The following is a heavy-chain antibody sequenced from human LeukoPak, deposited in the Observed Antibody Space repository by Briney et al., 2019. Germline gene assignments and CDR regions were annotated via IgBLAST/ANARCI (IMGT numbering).Heavy chain of an antibody. J-gene: IGHJ3*02. D-gene: IGHD3-3*01. CDR1: GYTFTSYA. CDR2: INTNTGNP. CDR3: AGDLPYSYDFWSGAAHAFDI. V-gene: IGHV7-4-1*02. Sequence: ASVKVSCKASGYTFTSYAMDWVRQAPGQGLEWMGWINTNTGNPTYAQGFTGRFVFSLDTSVSTAYLQISSLKAEDTAAYYCAGDLPYSYDFWSGAAHAFDIWGQGTMVTVSS.